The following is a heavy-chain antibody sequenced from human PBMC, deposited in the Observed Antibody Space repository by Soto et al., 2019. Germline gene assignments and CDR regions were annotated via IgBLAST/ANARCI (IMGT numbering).Heavy chain of an antibody. CDR1: GFIFRSYS. V-gene: IGHV3-21*06. CDR2: ITSSSAYI. D-gene: IGHD2-21*01. J-gene: IGHJ4*02. Sequence: PGGSLRLSCAASGFIFRSYSMAWVRQAPGKGLEWLSYITSSSAYIYYADSVRGRFTISRDNAQNSVYLHVNNLRAEDTDVYYCTRDIPRTSFDIWGQGTLVTVSS. CDR3: TRDIPRTSFDI.